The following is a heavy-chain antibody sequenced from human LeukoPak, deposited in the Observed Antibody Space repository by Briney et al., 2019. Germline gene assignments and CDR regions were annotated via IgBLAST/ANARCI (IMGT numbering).Heavy chain of an antibody. CDR1: GGSISSYY. CDR2: IYYSGST. Sequence: PSETLSLTCTVSGGSISSYYWSWIRQPPGKGLEWIGYIYYSGSTNYNPSLKSRITISVDTSKNQFSLKLNSVTAADTAVYYCAREGGIAAAGSASDIWGQGTMVTVSS. V-gene: IGHV4-59*01. J-gene: IGHJ3*02. D-gene: IGHD6-13*01. CDR3: AREGGIAAAGSASDI.